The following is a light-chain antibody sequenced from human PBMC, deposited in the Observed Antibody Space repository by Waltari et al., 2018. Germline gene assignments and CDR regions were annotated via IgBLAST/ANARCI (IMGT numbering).Light chain of an antibody. CDR1: QSLLHSNGYNY. V-gene: IGKV2-28*01. CDR3: MQSLRALWT. J-gene: IGKJ1*01. Sequence: DIVVTQSPISLPVTPGEPASISCRSSQSLLHSNGYNYLDWYLQKPGQSPQLLIYLGSNRASGVPDRFSGSGSGTDFTLKISRVEAEDVGVYYCMQSLRALWTFVQGTKVEIK. CDR2: LGS.